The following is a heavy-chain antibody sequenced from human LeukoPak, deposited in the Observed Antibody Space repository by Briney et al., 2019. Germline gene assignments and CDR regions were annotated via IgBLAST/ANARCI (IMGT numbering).Heavy chain of an antibody. CDR3: ASARRGYSYGPHYYMDV. J-gene: IGHJ6*03. V-gene: IGHV1-69*05. CDR1: GGTFSSYA. CDR2: IIPIFGTA. Sequence: GSSVKVSCKASGGTFSSYAISWVRQAPGQGLEWMGGIIPIFGTANYAQKFQGRVTITTDESTSTAYMELSSLRSEDTAVYYCASARRGYSYGPHYYMDVWGKGTTVTVSS. D-gene: IGHD5-18*01.